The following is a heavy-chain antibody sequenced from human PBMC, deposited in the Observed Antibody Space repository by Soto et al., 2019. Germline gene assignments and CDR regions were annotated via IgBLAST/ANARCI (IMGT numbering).Heavy chain of an antibody. CDR3: ANGPYDSSGYSLYY. V-gene: IGHV4-31*03. CDR1: CGSIISGGYY. Sequence: SETLSLTCTFSCGSIISGGYYWSWIRQHPGKGLEWIGYIYYSGSTYYNPSLKSRVTISVDTSKNQFSLKLSSVTAADTAVYYCANGPYDSSGYSLYYWGQGTLVTAPQ. CDR2: IYYSGST. J-gene: IGHJ4*02. D-gene: IGHD3-22*01.